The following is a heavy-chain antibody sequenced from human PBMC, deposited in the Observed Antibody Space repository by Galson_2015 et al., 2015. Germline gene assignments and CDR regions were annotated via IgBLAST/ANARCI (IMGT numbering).Heavy chain of an antibody. CDR2: INEDGKTG. CDR1: GFAFSDYW. J-gene: IGHJ5*02. V-gene: IGHV3-74*01. Sequence: SLRLSCAASGFAFSDYWMHWVRQGPGKGPVWVAHINEDGKTGNYADSVEGRFTISRDNAMNTLYLQMNSLRVEGTAVYYCASDRSGPRDPWGQGALVTVSS. CDR3: ASDRSGPRDP. D-gene: IGHD6-6*01.